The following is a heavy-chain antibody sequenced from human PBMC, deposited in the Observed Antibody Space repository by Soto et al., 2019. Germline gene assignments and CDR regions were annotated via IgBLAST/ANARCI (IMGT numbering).Heavy chain of an antibody. Sequence: SGPMPRTCSASGGSIRSSSNFWGWIRQPPRKGLEWIAIITYSGTTYYNPSLKSRVTISADTSKNQFSLSRSSVTAAETAIYYCARRNYPYYFDYWGQGTLVTVSS. CDR3: ARRNYPYYFDY. D-gene: IGHD3-10*01. CDR1: GGSIRSSSNF. CDR2: ITYSGTT. J-gene: IGHJ4*02. V-gene: IGHV4-39*01.